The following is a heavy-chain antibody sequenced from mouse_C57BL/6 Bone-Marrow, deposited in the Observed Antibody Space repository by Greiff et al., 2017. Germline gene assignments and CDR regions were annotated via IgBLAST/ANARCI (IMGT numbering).Heavy chain of an antibody. CDR2: ISSGGSYT. Sequence: DVKLVESGGDLVKPGGSLKLSCAASGFTFSSYGMSWVRQIPDKRLEWVATISSGGSYTYYPDSVKGRFTISRDNAKNTLYLQMSSLKSEDTAMYYGARSTIYDYAMDYWGQGTSVTVSS. CDR1: GFTFSSYG. CDR3: ARSTIYDYAMDY. J-gene: IGHJ4*01. V-gene: IGHV5-6*02. D-gene: IGHD2-1*01.